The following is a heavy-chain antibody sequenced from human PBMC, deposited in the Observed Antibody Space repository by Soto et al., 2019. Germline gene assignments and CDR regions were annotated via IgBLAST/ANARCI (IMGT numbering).Heavy chain of an antibody. J-gene: IGHJ6*02. CDR1: GFTFSSYG. V-gene: IGHV3-33*01. D-gene: IGHD6-6*01. CDR2: IWYDGSNK. Sequence: GGSLRLSCAASGFTFSSYGMHWVRQAPGKGLEWVAVIWYDGSNKYYADSVKGRFTTSRDNSKNTLYLQMNSLRAEDTAVYYCARGLAARGWRRYYYYGMDVWGQGTTVTVSS. CDR3: ARGLAARGWRRYYYYGMDV.